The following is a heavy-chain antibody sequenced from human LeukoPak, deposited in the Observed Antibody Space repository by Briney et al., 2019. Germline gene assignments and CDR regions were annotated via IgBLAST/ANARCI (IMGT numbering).Heavy chain of an antibody. V-gene: IGHV3-30*18. D-gene: IGHD5/OR15-5a*01. CDR1: GFTFSSYS. Sequence: PGGSLRLSCAASGFTFSSYSVNWVRQAPGKGLEWLTVISTDGNDKHYADSVKGRFTVSRDNSKNTLFLQMNNLRTEDTAVYYCAKDKSVSADYYFDYWGQGTLVTVSS. CDR2: ISTDGNDK. J-gene: IGHJ4*02. CDR3: AKDKSVSADYYFDY.